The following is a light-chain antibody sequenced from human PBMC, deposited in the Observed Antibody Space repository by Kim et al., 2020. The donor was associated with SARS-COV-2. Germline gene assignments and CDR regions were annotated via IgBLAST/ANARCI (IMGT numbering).Light chain of an antibody. CDR1: QSVSSSY. CDR2: GAS. J-gene: IGKJ1*01. CDR3: QHYGKFPWT. Sequence: SPGERATRSCRASQSVSSSYLAWYQQKAGQGPRLLMYGASSRATGIPERFSGSGSGTDFTLTISRLEPEDFAVYYCQHYGKFPWTFGQGTKVDIK. V-gene: IGKV3-20*01.